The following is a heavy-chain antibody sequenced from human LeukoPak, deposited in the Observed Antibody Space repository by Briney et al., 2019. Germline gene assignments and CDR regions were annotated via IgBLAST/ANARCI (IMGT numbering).Heavy chain of an antibody. V-gene: IGHV1-8*02. CDR3: ARVDIVVVPAALSEGGYYYGMDV. D-gene: IGHD2-2*01. Sequence: ASVKVSCKASGYTFTSYGINWVRQATGQGLEWMGWMNPNSGNTGYAQKFQGRVTMTRNTSISTAYMELSSLRSEDTAVHYCARVDIVVVPAALSEGGYYYGMDVWGQGTTVTVSS. J-gene: IGHJ6*02. CDR1: GYTFTSYG. CDR2: MNPNSGNT.